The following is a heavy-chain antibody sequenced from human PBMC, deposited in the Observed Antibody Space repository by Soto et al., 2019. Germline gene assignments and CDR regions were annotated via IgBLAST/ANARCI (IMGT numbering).Heavy chain of an antibody. CDR2: MNPNSGNT. CDR3: ARGITIFGVVPG. V-gene: IGHV1-8*01. J-gene: IGHJ4*02. D-gene: IGHD3-3*01. Sequence: QVQLVQSGAEVKKPGASVKVSCKASGYTFTSYDINWVRQATGQGLEWMGWMNPNSGNTGYAQKFQGRVTMTRNTSISTTHMELSKPRSEDTAVYYCARGITIFGVVPGWGQGTLVTVSS. CDR1: GYTFTSYD.